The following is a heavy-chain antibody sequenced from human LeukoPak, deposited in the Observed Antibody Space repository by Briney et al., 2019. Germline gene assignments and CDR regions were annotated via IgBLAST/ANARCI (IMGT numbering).Heavy chain of an antibody. D-gene: IGHD2-2*01. CDR2: IYYSGST. CDR1: GGSIRSSYYY. Sequence: SETLSLTCTVSGGSIRSSYYYWGWIRQPPGKGLEWIGYIYYSGSTNYNPSLKSRVTISVDTPKNQFSLKLSSVTAADTAVYYCARINIVVVPAAKWVWFDPWGQGTLVTVSS. J-gene: IGHJ5*02. CDR3: ARINIVVVPAAKWVWFDP. V-gene: IGHV4-61*05.